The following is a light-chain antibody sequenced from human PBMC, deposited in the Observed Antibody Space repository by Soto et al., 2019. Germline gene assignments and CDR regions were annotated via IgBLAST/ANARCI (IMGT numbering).Light chain of an antibody. J-gene: IGLJ1*01. CDR2: ASS. CDR1: RSDVGSYNY. Sequence: QSVLTQPASVSGSRGQSITISCTGTRSDVGSYNYVSWYQHHPGKAPRLMIYASSNRPSGVSHRFSGSRSGNTAFLTISGLQAEDEADYYCSSYTRRSTLSLFGTGPNVTVL. V-gene: IGLV2-14*01. CDR3: SSYTRRSTLSL.